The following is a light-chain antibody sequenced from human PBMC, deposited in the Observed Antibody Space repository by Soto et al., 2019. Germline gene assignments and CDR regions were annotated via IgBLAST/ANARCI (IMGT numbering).Light chain of an antibody. CDR1: QSINTY. Sequence: DIQMTQSPSSLSASVGARVTITCRASQSINTYLNWYQQRPGKAPKLLIYAASTLQSGVPSRFSGSGSGTDFTLTISDLQPEDFATYYCQQSSSTSWTFGQGTKVEIK. J-gene: IGKJ1*01. CDR2: AAS. CDR3: QQSSSTSWT. V-gene: IGKV1-39*01.